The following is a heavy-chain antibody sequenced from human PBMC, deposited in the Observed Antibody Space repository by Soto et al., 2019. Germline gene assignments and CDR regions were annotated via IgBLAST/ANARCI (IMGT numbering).Heavy chain of an antibody. CDR2: ISSSDETM. CDR3: ARRAARARYGYYIAY. J-gene: IGHJ4*02. D-gene: IGHD2-15*01. CDR1: GFTFSTYE. V-gene: IGHV3-48*03. Sequence: EVQLVESGGGLVQPGGSLRLSCAASGFTFSTYEMQWVRQAPGKGPEWVSYISSSDETMFHADSVKGRFTISRDNAKSSLCLQMHTMRAEDTAVYYCARRAARARYGYYIAYWGQGTLVTVSS.